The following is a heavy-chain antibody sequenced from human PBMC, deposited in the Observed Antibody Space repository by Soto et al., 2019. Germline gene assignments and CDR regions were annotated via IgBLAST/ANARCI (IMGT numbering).Heavy chain of an antibody. Sequence: PSETLSLTCTVSGGSISSYYWSWIRQPPGKGLEWIGYIYYSGSTNYNPSLKSRVTISVDTSKNQFSLKLSSVTAADTAVYYCARGIVVVVAEKPYAGFDYWGQGTLVTVSS. D-gene: IGHD2-15*01. CDR1: GGSISSYY. CDR3: ARGIVVVVAEKPYAGFDY. J-gene: IGHJ4*02. CDR2: IYYSGST. V-gene: IGHV4-59*01.